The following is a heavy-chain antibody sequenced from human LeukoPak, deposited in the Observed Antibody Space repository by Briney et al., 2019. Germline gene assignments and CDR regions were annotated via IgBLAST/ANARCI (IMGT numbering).Heavy chain of an antibody. V-gene: IGHV4-31*03. Sequence: SSETLSLTCTVSGGSISSGGYYWSWIRQHPGKGLEWIGYIYYSGSTYYNPSLKSRVTISVDTSKNQFSLKLSSVTAADTAVYYCARDTAMKYTSGWYSAYYFDYWGQGTLVTVSS. D-gene: IGHD6-19*01. CDR2: IYYSGST. CDR3: ARDTAMKYTSGWYSAYYFDY. CDR1: GGSISSGGYY. J-gene: IGHJ4*02.